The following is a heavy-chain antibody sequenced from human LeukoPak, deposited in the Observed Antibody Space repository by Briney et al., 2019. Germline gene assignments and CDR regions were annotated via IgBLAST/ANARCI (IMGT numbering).Heavy chain of an antibody. CDR1: GGSISSYY. D-gene: IGHD3-10*01. V-gene: IGHV4-59*08. J-gene: IGHJ4*02. Sequence: PSETLSLTCTVSGGSISSYYWSWIRQPPGKGLEWIGYIYYSGSTNYNPSLKSRVTISVDTSKNQFSLKLSSVTAADTAVYYCARQWAVDYGSGSYPPDYWGQGTLVTVSS. CDR3: ARQWAVDYGSGSYPPDY. CDR2: IYYSGST.